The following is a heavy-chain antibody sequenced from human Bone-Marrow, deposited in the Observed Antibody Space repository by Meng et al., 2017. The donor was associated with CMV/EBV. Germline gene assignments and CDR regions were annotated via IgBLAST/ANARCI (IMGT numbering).Heavy chain of an antibody. V-gene: IGHV1-2*02. CDR2: INPYNGDT. D-gene: IGHD5-18*01. CDR1: GYTFTDYY. J-gene: IGHJ6*02. CDR3: AREARVYSYGFYYYYGMDV. Sequence: ASVKVSCKASGYTFTDYYMHWVRQAPGQGLEWMGWINPYNGDTHYAQEFQGRVTMTRDTSTSTVYMELSSLRSEDTAVYYCAREARVYSYGFYYYYGMDVWGQGTTVTVSS.